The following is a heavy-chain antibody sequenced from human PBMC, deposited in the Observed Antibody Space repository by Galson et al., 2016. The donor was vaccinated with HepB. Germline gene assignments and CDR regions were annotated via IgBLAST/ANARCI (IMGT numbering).Heavy chain of an antibody. Sequence: SVKVSCKASGYTFTSYGIQWVRQAPGQRPEWMGWIDAGHGNTKSSQKFQGRVTITRDTSASTAYMELSSLRPEDTAVYYCARSDSSGYFSLLDYWGQGTLVTVSS. J-gene: IGHJ4*02. CDR1: GYTFTSYG. CDR3: ARSDSSGYFSLLDY. D-gene: IGHD3-22*01. CDR2: IDAGHGNT. V-gene: IGHV1-3*01.